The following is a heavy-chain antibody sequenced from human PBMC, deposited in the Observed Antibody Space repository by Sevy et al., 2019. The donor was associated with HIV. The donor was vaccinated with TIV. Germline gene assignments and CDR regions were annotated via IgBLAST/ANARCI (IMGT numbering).Heavy chain of an antibody. CDR2: IFSDGNYH. CDR3: ARESGSGWYVDS. Sequence: GGSLRLSCSTFGFTFSNYGMHWVRQAPGRGLEWVAAIFSDGNYHYYADSVKGRVTISRDNSKNTLYLQMSSLRADDTAMYYCARESGSGWYVDSWGRGTLVTVSS. CDR1: GFTFSNYG. V-gene: IGHV3-33*08. D-gene: IGHD6-19*01. J-gene: IGHJ4*02.